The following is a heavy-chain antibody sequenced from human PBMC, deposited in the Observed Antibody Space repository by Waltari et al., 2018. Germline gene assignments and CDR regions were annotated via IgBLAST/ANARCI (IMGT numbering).Heavy chain of an antibody. Sequence: QVQLQESGPGLVKPSETLSLTCTVSGGSISSYYWSWIRQPPGKGLEWIGYIYYSGSTNYNPSLKSRVAIAVDTSKNQFSLKLSSVTAADTAVYYCAGAYGRGGGAFDIWGQGTMVTVSS. CDR1: GGSISSYY. D-gene: IGHD3-10*01. J-gene: IGHJ3*02. V-gene: IGHV4-59*01. CDR2: IYYSGST. CDR3: AGAYGRGGGAFDI.